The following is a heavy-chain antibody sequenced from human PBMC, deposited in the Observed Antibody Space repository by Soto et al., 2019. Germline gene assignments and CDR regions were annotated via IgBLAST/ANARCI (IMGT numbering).Heavy chain of an antibody. V-gene: IGHV5-51*01. CDR1: GESVTSYW. D-gene: IGHD6-19*01. J-gene: IGHJ4*02. Sequence: PGHALKISVKGSGESVTSYWSGWVRQMPGKGLEWMGIIYPVDSDTRYSPSFQGQVTISADKSISTAYLQWSSLKASDTAMYYCARSYSSGWMGAYFAYWGQRTLVPVSS. CDR3: ARSYSSGWMGAYFAY. CDR2: IYPVDSDT.